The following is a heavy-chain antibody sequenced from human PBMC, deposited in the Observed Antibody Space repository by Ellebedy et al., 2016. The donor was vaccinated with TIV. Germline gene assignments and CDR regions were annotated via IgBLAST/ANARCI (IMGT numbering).Heavy chain of an antibody. J-gene: IGHJ5*02. CDR3: AKKSIGPLGRFDP. V-gene: IGHV3-23*01. CDR1: GFTFSKYA. D-gene: IGHD3-10*01. Sequence: PGGSLRLSCAASGFTFSKYAMSWVRQAPGKGLEWVSVIRGSGGSTYYADSVKGRFTISRDNSKNTLYLQMNNLRAEDKAVYYCAKKSIGPLGRFDPWGQGTLVTVSS. CDR2: IRGSGGST.